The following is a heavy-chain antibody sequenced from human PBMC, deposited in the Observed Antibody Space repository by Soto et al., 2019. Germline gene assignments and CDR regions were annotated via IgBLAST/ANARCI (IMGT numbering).Heavy chain of an antibody. CDR1: VTSRFTYDTDA. V-gene: IGHV3-23*01. D-gene: IGHD3-16*01. J-gene: IGHJ4*02. Sequence: EVQLLESGGGLVQPGGSLRLSCAASVTSRFTYDTDAMGWVRHAPGKGLEWVSAIRGSGESTYYAASVKGRFTVSRDNSKNTLSLQMNSLRAEDTALYYCTLYDYLWASYTSLDYWGQGTLVTVSS. CDR2: IRGSGEST. CDR3: TLYDYLWASYTSLDY.